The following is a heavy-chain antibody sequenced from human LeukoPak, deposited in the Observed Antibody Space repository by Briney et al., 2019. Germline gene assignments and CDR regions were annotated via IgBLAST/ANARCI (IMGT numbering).Heavy chain of an antibody. D-gene: IGHD2-2*01. CDR1: GGSISSGLYS. J-gene: IGHJ5*02. V-gene: IGHV4-30-2*01. CDR2: IYHTGST. Sequence: SSETLSLTCDVSGGSISSGLYSWSWIRQPLGKSLEWIGYIYHTGSTYYNPSLKSRVTISVDTSKNQFSLRLSSVTAADTAVYYCARLQYCSGTSCYWFDPWGQGTLVTVSS. CDR3: ARLQYCSGTSCYWFDP.